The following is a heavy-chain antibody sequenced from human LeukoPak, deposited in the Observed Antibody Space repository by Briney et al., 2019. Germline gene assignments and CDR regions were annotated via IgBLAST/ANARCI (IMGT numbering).Heavy chain of an antibody. J-gene: IGHJ4*02. CDR3: TRALTPQPFFDY. V-gene: IGHV4-34*01. D-gene: IGHD2-15*01. Sequence: SETLSLTCAVYGGSFSGYYWSWIRQPPGKGLEWIGEINHSGSTNYNPSLKSRVTISVDTSNNQFSLKLSSVTAADTALYYCTRALTPQPFFDYWGQGILVTVSS. CDR2: INHSGST. CDR1: GGSFSGYY.